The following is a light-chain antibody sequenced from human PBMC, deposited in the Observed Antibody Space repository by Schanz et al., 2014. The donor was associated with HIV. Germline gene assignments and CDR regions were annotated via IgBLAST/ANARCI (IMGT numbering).Light chain of an antibody. CDR2: GAS. Sequence: EIVLTQSPGTLSLSPGERATLSCRASQSVSSSYLAWYQQKPGQAPRLLIYGASSRATGIPDRFRGSGSGTDFTLTISRLESEDFAVYYCHHYGDSRGTFGGGTKVDFK. V-gene: IGKV3-20*01. J-gene: IGKJ4*01. CDR1: QSVSSSY. CDR3: HHYGDSRGT.